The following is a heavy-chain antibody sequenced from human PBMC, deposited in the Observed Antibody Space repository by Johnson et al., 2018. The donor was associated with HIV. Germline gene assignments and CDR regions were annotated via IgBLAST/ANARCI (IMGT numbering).Heavy chain of an antibody. Sequence: MLLVESGGGLVKPGGSLRLSCVASGFTFTNAWMSWVRQAPGKGLEWVGRIKSVSDDETKDYGSPVKGRFTISRDDSSNTLYLQMNGLKTEDTAVYYCRVVTGAFDIWGQGTMVTVSS. CDR2: IKSVSDDETK. CDR3: RVVTGAFDI. J-gene: IGHJ3*02. V-gene: IGHV3-15*01. CDR1: GFTFTNAW. D-gene: IGHD4-23*01.